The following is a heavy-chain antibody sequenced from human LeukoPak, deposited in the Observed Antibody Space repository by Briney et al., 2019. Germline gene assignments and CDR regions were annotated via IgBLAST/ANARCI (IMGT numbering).Heavy chain of an antibody. Sequence: EASVKVSCKVSGYTFTELSMHWVRQAPGKGLEWMGGFDPEDGETIYAQKFQGRVTMTEDTSTDTAYMELSSLRSEDTAVYYCATTLSYYYDSSGYLLDYWGQGTLVTVSS. CDR1: GYTFTELS. V-gene: IGHV1-24*01. CDR2: FDPEDGET. D-gene: IGHD3-22*01. CDR3: ATTLSYYYDSSGYLLDY. J-gene: IGHJ4*02.